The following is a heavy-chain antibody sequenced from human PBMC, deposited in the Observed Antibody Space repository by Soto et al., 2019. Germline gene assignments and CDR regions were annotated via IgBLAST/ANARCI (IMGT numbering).Heavy chain of an antibody. Sequence: GGSLRLSCAASGFTFSSYAMSWVRQAPGKGLEWVSAISGSGGSTYYADSVKGRFTISRDNSKNTLYLQMNSLRAEDTAVYYCAKAGRGDYYYYGMDVGGQGTTGTVSS. V-gene: IGHV3-23*01. CDR1: GFTFSSYA. D-gene: IGHD3-16*01. J-gene: IGHJ6*02. CDR3: AKAGRGDYYYYGMDV. CDR2: ISGSGGST.